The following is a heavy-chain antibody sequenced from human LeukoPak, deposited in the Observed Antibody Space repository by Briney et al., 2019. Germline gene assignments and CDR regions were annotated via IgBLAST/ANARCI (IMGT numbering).Heavy chain of an antibody. J-gene: IGHJ4*02. CDR3: ARVGWELLGPFDH. CDR2: IYYSGST. D-gene: IGHD1-26*01. V-gene: IGHV4-39*07. CDR1: GGSIRSNSYY. Sequence: KTSETLSLTCSVSGGSIRSNSYYWGWVRQPPGKGLEWIGSIYYSGSTYYNPSLKSRVTISVDRSKNQFSLKLRSVIAADTAVYYCARVGWELLGPFDHWGQGTLVTVSS.